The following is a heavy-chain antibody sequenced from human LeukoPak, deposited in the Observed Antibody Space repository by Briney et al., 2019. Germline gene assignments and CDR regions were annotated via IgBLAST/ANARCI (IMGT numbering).Heavy chain of an antibody. Sequence: PGGSLRLSCAASGFTFSSYAMSWVRQAPGKGLEWVSAISGSGGSTYYADSVKGRFTISRVNSKNTLYLQMNSLRAEDTAVYYCAKGLVAARPLYYFDYWGQGTLVTVSS. CDR1: GFTFSSYA. V-gene: IGHV3-23*01. CDR2: ISGSGGST. J-gene: IGHJ4*02. D-gene: IGHD6-6*01. CDR3: AKGLVAARPLYYFDY.